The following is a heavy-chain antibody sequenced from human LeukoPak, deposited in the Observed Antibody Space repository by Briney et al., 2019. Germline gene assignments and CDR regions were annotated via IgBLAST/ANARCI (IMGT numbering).Heavy chain of an antibody. Sequence: GGSPRLSCAASGFTVSDNYMTWARQAPGKGLDWVSLIYSGGSTYYADSVKGRFTISRDNSKNTLYLQMNSLRAEDTAVYYCARATDSSGCCTFDYWGQGTLVTVSS. CDR2: IYSGGST. CDR1: GFTVSDNY. D-gene: IGHD6-19*01. J-gene: IGHJ4*02. CDR3: ARATDSSGCCTFDY. V-gene: IGHV3-53*01.